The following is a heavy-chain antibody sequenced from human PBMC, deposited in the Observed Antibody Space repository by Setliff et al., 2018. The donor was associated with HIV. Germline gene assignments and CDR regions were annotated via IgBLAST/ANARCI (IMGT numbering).Heavy chain of an antibody. J-gene: IGHJ6*03. Sequence: LRLSCAASGFTFSSYEMNWVRQAPGKGLEWVSYISSSGSTIYYADSVKGRFTISRDNAKNSLFLQMNSLRAEDTAVYYCARDLDYYMDVWGRGTTVTVSS. CDR3: ARDLDYYMDV. V-gene: IGHV3-48*03. CDR1: GFTFSSYE. CDR2: ISSSGSTI.